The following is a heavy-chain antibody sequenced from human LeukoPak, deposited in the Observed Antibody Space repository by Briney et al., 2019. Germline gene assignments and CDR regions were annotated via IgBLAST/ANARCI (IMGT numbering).Heavy chain of an antibody. CDR3: AKDSSASGGSFDFDY. J-gene: IGHJ4*02. V-gene: IGHV3-23*01. CDR2: LSGSGAGT. D-gene: IGHD2-15*01. CDR1: GFTFSDYA. Sequence: GGSLRLSCAASGFTFSDYALGWVRQAPGRGLGWVATLSGSGAGTYYSDSVQGRFTISRDNAKNSLYLQMSSLRAEDTALYYCAKDSSASGGSFDFDYWGQGTLVTVSS.